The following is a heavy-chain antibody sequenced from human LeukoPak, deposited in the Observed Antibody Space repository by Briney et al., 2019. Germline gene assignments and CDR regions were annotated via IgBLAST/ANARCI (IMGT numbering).Heavy chain of an antibody. J-gene: IGHJ5*02. V-gene: IGHV1-69*06. D-gene: IGHD6-13*01. Sequence: ASVKVSCKASGGTFSRYAISWVRQAPGQGLEWMGGIIPIFGTANYAQKFQGRVTITADKSTSTAYMELSSLRSEDTAVYYCASSYSSSWYRFDNWFDPWGQGTLVTVSS. CDR2: IIPIFGTA. CDR3: ASSYSSSWYRFDNWFDP. CDR1: GGTFSRYA.